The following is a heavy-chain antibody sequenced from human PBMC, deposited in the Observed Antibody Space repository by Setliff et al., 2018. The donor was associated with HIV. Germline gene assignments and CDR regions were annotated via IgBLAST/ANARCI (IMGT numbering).Heavy chain of an antibody. J-gene: IGHJ4*02. CDR1: GFTFSSYG. CDR3: ANMQWASNAWYSFDY. Sequence: GGSLRLSCAAFGFTFSSYGMSWVRQAPGKGLEWVSTISGRDGRTYYSDSVKGRFTISRDSSKNTPYLQMNSLRAEDTAVYYCANMQWASNAWYSFDYWGQGALVTVSS. CDR2: ISGRDGRT. V-gene: IGHV3-23*01. D-gene: IGHD6-19*01.